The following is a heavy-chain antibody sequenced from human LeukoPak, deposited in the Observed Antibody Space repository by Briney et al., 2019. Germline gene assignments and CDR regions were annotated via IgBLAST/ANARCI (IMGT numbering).Heavy chain of an antibody. Sequence: PSETLSLTCTVSGGSISSGDYCWSWIRQPPGKGLEWIGYIYYSGSTNYNPSLKSRVTISVDTSKNQFSLKLSSVTAADTAVYYCATGGGNKAHITMIVEWGQGTLVTVSS. V-gene: IGHV4-61*08. CDR2: IYYSGST. CDR3: ATGGGNKAHITMIVE. J-gene: IGHJ4*02. CDR1: GGSISSGDYC. D-gene: IGHD3-22*01.